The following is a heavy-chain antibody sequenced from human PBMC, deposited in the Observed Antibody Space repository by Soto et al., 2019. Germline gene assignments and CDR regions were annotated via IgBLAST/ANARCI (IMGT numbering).Heavy chain of an antibody. CDR2: ISSSGSTI. Sequence: PGGSLRLSCAASGFTFSDYYMSWIRQAPGKGLEWVSYISSSGSTIYYADSVKGRFTISRDNAKNSLYLQMNSLRAEDTAVYYCARDNPLAIAARPWNYYYGMDVWGQGTTVTVSS. CDR1: GFTFSDYY. CDR3: ARDNPLAIAARPWNYYYGMDV. J-gene: IGHJ6*02. D-gene: IGHD6-6*01. V-gene: IGHV3-11*01.